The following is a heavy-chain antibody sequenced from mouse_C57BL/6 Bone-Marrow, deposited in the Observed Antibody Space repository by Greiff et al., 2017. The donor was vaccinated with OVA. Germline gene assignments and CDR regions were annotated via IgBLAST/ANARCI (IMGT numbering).Heavy chain of an antibody. CDR3: TVYYSNRYYFDY. J-gene: IGHJ2*01. CDR1: GYTFTDYE. D-gene: IGHD2-5*01. V-gene: IGHV1-15*01. CDR2: IDPETGGT. Sequence: VQLQQSGAELVRPGASVTLSCKASGYTFTDYEMHWVKQTPVHGLEWIGAIDPETGGTAYNQKFKGKAILTADKSSSTAYMELRSLTSEDSAVYYCTVYYSNRYYFDYWGQGTTLTVSS.